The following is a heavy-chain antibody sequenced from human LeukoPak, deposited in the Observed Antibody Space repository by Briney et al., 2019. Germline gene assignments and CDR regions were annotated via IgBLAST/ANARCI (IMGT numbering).Heavy chain of an antibody. Sequence: GGSLRLSCAASGFTFSSYAMHWVRQAPGKGLEWVAVISYDGSNKYYADSVKGRFTISRDNSKNTLYLQMNSLRAEDTAVYYRARTVEMATIVNWGQGTLVTVSS. CDR3: ARTVEMATIVN. J-gene: IGHJ4*02. D-gene: IGHD5-24*01. V-gene: IGHV3-30*01. CDR1: GFTFSSYA. CDR2: ISYDGSNK.